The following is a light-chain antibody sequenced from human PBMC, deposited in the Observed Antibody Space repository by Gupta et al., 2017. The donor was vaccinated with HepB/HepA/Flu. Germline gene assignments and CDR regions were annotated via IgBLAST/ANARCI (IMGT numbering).Light chain of an antibody. CDR3: GTWDYDLSVV. CDR2: GNN. CDR1: TSNIGNNY. J-gene: IGLJ2*01. V-gene: IGLV1-51*01. Sequence: QSVLTQPPSVSAAPGHKVTISCSGSTSNIGNNYVSWYQKFPGTAPKLLIYGNNKRPSGTPDRFSGSKSGTSATLDITGLQTGDEAEYYCGTWDYDLSVVFGGGTKLSVL.